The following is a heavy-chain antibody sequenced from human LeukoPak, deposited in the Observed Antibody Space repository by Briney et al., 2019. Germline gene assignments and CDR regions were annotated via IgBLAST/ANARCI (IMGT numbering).Heavy chain of an antibody. Sequence: SETLSLTCAVYGGSFSGYYWSWIRQPPGKGLEWIGEINHSGSTNYNPSLKSRVTISVDTSKNQFSLKLSSVTAADTAVYYCATEILTGTTDAFGIWGQGTMVTVSS. CDR2: INHSGST. D-gene: IGHD3-9*01. V-gene: IGHV4-34*01. CDR3: ATEILTGTTDAFGI. J-gene: IGHJ3*02. CDR1: GGSFSGYY.